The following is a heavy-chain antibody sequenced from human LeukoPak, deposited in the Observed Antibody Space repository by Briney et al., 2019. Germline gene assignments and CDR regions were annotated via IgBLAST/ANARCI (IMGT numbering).Heavy chain of an antibody. V-gene: IGHV3-7*03. J-gene: IGHJ5*02. Sequence: GGSLRLSCAASGFTFSSYWMSWVRQAPGKGLEWVANIKQDGSEKYYVDSVKGRFTISRDNAKNSLYLQMNSLRAEDTALYYCAKDAVGGATWNWFDPWGQGTLVTVSS. CDR1: GFTFSSYW. CDR2: IKQDGSEK. D-gene: IGHD1-26*01. CDR3: AKDAVGGATWNWFDP.